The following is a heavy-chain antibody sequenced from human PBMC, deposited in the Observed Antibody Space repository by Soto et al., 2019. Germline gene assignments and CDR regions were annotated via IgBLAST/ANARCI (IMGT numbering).Heavy chain of an antibody. Sequence: QVPLVESGGGVVQPGRSLRLSCAASGFTFSSGMHWVRQAPGKGLEWVALISYDGSNKYYADSVKGRFTVSRDTSRNTLFLQMNNLRAEDTAVYYCAKAWEVSGAIDHWGQGTLVTISS. CDR2: ISYDGSNK. D-gene: IGHD1-26*01. CDR3: AKAWEVSGAIDH. J-gene: IGHJ4*02. CDR1: GFTFSSG. V-gene: IGHV3-30*18.